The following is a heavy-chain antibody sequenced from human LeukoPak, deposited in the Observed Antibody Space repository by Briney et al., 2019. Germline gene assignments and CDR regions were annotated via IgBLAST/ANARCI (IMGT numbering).Heavy chain of an antibody. Sequence: ASVKVSCKASGYTFTSYGISWVRQAPGQGLEWMGWISAYNGNTNYAQKLQGRVTMTTDTSISTAYMELSRLRSDDTAVYYCARVSFLEWTYDYWGQGTLVTVSS. CDR3: ARVSFLEWTYDY. CDR1: GYTFTSYG. J-gene: IGHJ4*02. CDR2: ISAYNGNT. V-gene: IGHV1-18*01. D-gene: IGHD3-3*01.